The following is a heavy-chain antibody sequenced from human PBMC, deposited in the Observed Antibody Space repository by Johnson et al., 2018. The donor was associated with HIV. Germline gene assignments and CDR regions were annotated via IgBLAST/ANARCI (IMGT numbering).Heavy chain of an antibody. Sequence: EVQLVESGGGLVQPGGSLRLSCAASGFTVSRNYMTWVRQAPGKGLEWVSAISGSGGSTYYADSVKGRFTISRDNSKNTLYLQMNSLRAEDTALYYCARGGYSSSPYAFDIWGQGTMVTVSS. V-gene: IGHV3-23*04. J-gene: IGHJ3*02. CDR1: GFTVSRNY. CDR2: ISGSGGST. D-gene: IGHD6-6*01. CDR3: ARGGYSSSPYAFDI.